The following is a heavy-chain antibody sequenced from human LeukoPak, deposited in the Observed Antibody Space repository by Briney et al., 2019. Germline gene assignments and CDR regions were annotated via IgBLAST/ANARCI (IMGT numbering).Heavy chain of an antibody. CDR1: GFTFFNYG. D-gene: IGHD6-13*01. CDR2: IWYDGSYK. CDR3: AKVVQYTASTGTGLDY. J-gene: IGHJ4*02. V-gene: IGHV3-33*06. Sequence: GGSLRLSCAASGFTFFNYGMHWLRQAPGKGLDGVAVIWYDGSYKYYADSVRGRFTISRDNSKNTLYLHMDSLRAEDTAIYYCAKVVQYTASTGTGLDYWGRGTLVTVSS.